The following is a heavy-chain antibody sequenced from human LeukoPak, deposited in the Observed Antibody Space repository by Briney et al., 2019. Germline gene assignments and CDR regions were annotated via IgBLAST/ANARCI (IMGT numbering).Heavy chain of an antibody. CDR3: ARGPLRGWFDP. J-gene: IGHJ5*02. V-gene: IGHV4-61*01. Sequence: PETLSLTCTVSGDSVSSGYNYWSWIRQPPGKGLEWIGHIYYTGSTNYNPSLKCRVTVSVDTSKNQFSLKLNSVTAADTAVYYCARGPLRGWFDPWGQGTLVTVSS. CDR1: GDSVSSGYNY. CDR2: IYYTGST.